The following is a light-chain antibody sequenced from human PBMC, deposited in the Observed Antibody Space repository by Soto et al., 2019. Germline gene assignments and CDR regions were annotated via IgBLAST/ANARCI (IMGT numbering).Light chain of an antibody. Sequence: DIEITQSPSPVSASVGGGVTITCRASQDISNSLAWYQHRPGKAPKLLMSAASSLQSGVPSRFRGSWSGTDFTLTVSGVQPEDSETYYCQQIKSFPLTFGGGTKVDIK. V-gene: IGKV1-12*01. CDR3: QQIKSFPLT. J-gene: IGKJ4*01. CDR1: QDISNS. CDR2: AAS.